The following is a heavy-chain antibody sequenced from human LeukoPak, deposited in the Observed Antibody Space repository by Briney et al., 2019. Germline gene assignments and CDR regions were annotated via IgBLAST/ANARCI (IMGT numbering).Heavy chain of an antibody. Sequence: GSSVKVSCKASGGTFSSYAISWVRQAPGHGLEWMGRIIPILGIANYAQKFQGRVTITADKSTSTAYMELSSLRSEDTAVYYCASRLYGGNSKNYYYYYGMDVWGQGTTVTVSS. D-gene: IGHD4-23*01. V-gene: IGHV1-69*04. CDR1: GGTFSSYA. CDR3: ASRLYGGNSKNYYYYYGMDV. CDR2: IIPILGIA. J-gene: IGHJ6*02.